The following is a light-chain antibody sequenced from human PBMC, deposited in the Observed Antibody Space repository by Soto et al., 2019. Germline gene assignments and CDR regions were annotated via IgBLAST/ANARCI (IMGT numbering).Light chain of an antibody. Sequence: EVVLTQSPGTLSLSPGERATLSCRASESVTSGFLAWYQQKPGQAPSLLIYGASNRATGIPDRFSGSGSGTDFTLTISRLEPEDFAVYYCQQYGGSPLLTFGGRTKVEIK. CDR3: QQYGGSPLLT. CDR1: ESVTSGF. V-gene: IGKV3-20*01. CDR2: GAS. J-gene: IGKJ4*01.